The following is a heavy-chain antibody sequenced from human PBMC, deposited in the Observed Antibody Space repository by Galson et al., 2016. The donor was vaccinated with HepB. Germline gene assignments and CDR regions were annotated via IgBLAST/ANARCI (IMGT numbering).Heavy chain of an antibody. CDR1: GLSVSDAW. Sequence: SLRLSCAVSGLSVSDAWMTWVRQAPGKGLEWVGNIRNKRDGGQADYGAPVKGTFTISRDDSKNTLYLQMSGLKTDDTAVYFRTTWDWGLDCWGQGTLVTVSS. CDR2: IRNKRDGGQA. J-gene: IGHJ4*02. D-gene: IGHD3/OR15-3a*01. CDR3: TTWDWGLDC. V-gene: IGHV3-15*05.